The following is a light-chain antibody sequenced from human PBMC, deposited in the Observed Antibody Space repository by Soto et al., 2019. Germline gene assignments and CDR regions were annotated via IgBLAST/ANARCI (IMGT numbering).Light chain of an antibody. CDR2: DVS. J-gene: IGLJ3*02. Sequence: QSALTQPASVSGSPGQSITISCTVASSDVRSYNFVSWSQQHPGKAPKLLIYDVSHRPSGVSDRFSGSKSGNTASLTISGLQADDEADYYCTSYINDATPFGGGTKLTVL. CDR3: TSYINDATP. CDR1: SSDVRSYNF. V-gene: IGLV2-14*03.